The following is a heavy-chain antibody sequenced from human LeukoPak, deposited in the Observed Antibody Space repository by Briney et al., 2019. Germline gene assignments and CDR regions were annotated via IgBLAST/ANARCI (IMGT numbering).Heavy chain of an antibody. CDR1: GGSISSGGYY. J-gene: IGHJ3*02. CDR3: ARYATGGSAFDI. Sequence: LSLTCTVSGGSISSGGYYWNWVRQAPGKGLEWVSSISSSSSYIYYADSVKGRFTISRDNAKNSLYLQMNSLRAEDTAVYYCARYATGGSAFDIWGQGTMVTVSS. D-gene: IGHD2-8*02. V-gene: IGHV3-21*01. CDR2: ISSSSSYI.